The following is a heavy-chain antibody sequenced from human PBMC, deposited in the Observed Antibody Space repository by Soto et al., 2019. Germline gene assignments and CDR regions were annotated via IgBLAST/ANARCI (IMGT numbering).Heavy chain of an antibody. J-gene: IGHJ6*02. Sequence: QVQLQQSGPGLVKPSQTLSLTCTVSGGSISSGDYYWSWIRQPPGKGLEWIGYILHSGSTFYNPALQRRVTISVDTSKNQFSLKLSSVTAADTAVYYCTLQGGGMDVWGQGTTVTVSS. V-gene: IGHV4-30-4*01. CDR2: ILHSGST. D-gene: IGHD4-4*01. CDR1: GGSISSGDYY. CDR3: TLQGGGMDV.